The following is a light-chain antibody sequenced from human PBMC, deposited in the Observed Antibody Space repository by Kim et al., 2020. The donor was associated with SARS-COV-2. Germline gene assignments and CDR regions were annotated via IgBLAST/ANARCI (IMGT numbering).Light chain of an antibody. CDR3: KKYNSAPLT. V-gene: IGKV1-27*01. CDR1: QGICNY. Sequence: ASVGDRITIACRASQGICNYLAWYQQRPAKVPKLLIYAASTLQSGAPSRFSGSGSGTDFTLTISSLQPEDVATYYCKKYNSAPLTFGGGTKVDIK. J-gene: IGKJ4*01. CDR2: AAS.